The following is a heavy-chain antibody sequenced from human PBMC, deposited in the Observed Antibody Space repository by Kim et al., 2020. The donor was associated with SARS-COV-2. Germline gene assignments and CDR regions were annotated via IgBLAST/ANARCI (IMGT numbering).Heavy chain of an antibody. CDR3: ARDAGVVRGDIRPYYFDY. D-gene: IGHD3-10*01. J-gene: IGHJ4*02. V-gene: IGHV3-21*06. Sequence: DSLRGRFTISRDNAKNSLYLQMNSLRAEDTAVYYCARDAGVVRGDIRPYYFDYWGQGTRVIVSS.